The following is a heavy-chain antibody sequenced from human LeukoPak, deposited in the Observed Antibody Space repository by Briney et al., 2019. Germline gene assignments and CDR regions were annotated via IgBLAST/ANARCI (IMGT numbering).Heavy chain of an antibody. D-gene: IGHD6-13*01. Sequence: MPSETLSLTCTVSGGSISSSSYYWGWIRQPPGKGLEWIGSIYYSGSTYYNPSLKSRVTISVDTSKNQFSLKLSSVTAADTAVYYCAITSGYSSPYYFDYWGQGTLVTVSS. V-gene: IGHV4-39*07. CDR3: AITSGYSSPYYFDY. J-gene: IGHJ4*02. CDR1: GGSISSSSYY. CDR2: IYYSGST.